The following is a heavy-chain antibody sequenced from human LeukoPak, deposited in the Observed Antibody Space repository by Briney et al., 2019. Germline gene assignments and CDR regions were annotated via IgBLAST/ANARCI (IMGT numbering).Heavy chain of an antibody. CDR3: ASHNYGSGSIVDY. J-gene: IGHJ4*02. CDR2: ISSDGSTT. D-gene: IGHD3-10*01. V-gene: IGHV3-74*01. CDR1: GFTFSSYW. Sequence: GGSLRLSCAASGFTFSSYWMHWVRQAPGKGLVWVSHISSDGSTTNYADSVKGRFTISRDNAKNTLYLQMNSLRAEDTAVYYCASHNYGSGSIVDYWGQGTLVTVSS.